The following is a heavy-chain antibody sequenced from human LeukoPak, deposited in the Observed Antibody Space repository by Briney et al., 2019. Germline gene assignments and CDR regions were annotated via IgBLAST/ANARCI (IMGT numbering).Heavy chain of an antibody. CDR2: TKQDETEK. CDR3: ARNRQWLLADY. V-gene: IGHV3-7*04. CDR1: GFTFTNYW. D-gene: IGHD3-22*01. Sequence: GGSLRLSCAASGFTFTNYWMSWVRQAPGRGLEWVANTKQDETEKHYADSVKGRFTISRDNAQNSLYLQMNSLRAEDTAVYFCARNRQWLLADYWGQGTVVTVSS. J-gene: IGHJ4*02.